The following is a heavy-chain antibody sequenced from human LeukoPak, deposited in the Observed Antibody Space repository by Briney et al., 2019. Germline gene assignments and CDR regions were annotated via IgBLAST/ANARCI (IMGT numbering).Heavy chain of an antibody. CDR3: AKPWDNWNYSNQALDY. CDR1: GFTFSSYS. J-gene: IGHJ4*02. Sequence: PGGSLRLSCAASGFTFSSYSMNWVRQAPGKGLEWVSYISSSSSTIYYADSVKGRFTISRDNAKNSLYLQMNSLRAEDTAVYYCAKPWDNWNYSNQALDYWGQGTLVTVSS. V-gene: IGHV3-48*01. CDR2: ISSSSSTI. D-gene: IGHD1-7*01.